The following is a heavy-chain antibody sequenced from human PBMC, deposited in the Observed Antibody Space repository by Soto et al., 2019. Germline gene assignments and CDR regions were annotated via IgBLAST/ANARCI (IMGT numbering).Heavy chain of an antibody. CDR2: ISSSGAST. D-gene: IGHD2-15*01. Sequence: GGSLRLCCAASGFTFSSHAMTWARQAPGKGLEWVSGISSSGASTYYPDSVKGRFTISRDNSKNTLYLQMNSLRAEDTAVYYCSRNHCYSSDDMDVWAKRTTVTVSS. CDR3: SRNHCYSSDDMDV. J-gene: IGHJ6*04. CDR1: GFTFSSHA. V-gene: IGHV3-23*01.